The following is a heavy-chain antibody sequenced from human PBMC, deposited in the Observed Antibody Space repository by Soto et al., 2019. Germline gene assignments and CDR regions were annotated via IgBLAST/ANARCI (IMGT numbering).Heavy chain of an antibody. Sequence: ASVKVSCKVSGHTLSELSIHWVRQSPGKGLECLGGFDPEEGETVYARNFQGRISMTDDTSTDTWYMQLHSLTSDDTAVYYCALARGGTYSGWFDPWGQGTQVTVSS. J-gene: IGHJ5*02. CDR3: ALARGGTYSGWFDP. D-gene: IGHD1-26*01. CDR1: GHTLSELS. V-gene: IGHV1-24*01. CDR2: FDPEEGET.